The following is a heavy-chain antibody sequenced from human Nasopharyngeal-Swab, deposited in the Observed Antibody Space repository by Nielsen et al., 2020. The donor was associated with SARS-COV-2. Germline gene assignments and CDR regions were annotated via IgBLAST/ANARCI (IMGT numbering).Heavy chain of an antibody. Sequence: SGKVSCKASEGTFSSYAISWGRQAPGQGLEWMGGIIPIFGTANYAQKFQGRVTITADESTSTAYMELSSLRSEDTAVYYCARGITILHAFDIWGQGTMVTVSS. V-gene: IGHV1-69*13. CDR2: IIPIFGTA. J-gene: IGHJ3*02. CDR1: EGTFSSYA. CDR3: ARGITILHAFDI. D-gene: IGHD2-21*01.